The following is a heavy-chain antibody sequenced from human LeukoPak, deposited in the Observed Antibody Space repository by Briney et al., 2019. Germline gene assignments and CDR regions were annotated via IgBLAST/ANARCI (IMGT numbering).Heavy chain of an antibody. CDR3: VRMRGPERRHCFDY. Sequence: GGSLRLSCVVSDFTFAVSWVRKAPGKGLEWISTINGRGDASFHADSVKGRFTISRATSKNTLYLHMSSLRAADTAMYFCVRMRGPERRHCFDYWSQGALLIVSS. CDR2: INGRGDAS. CDR1: DFTFA. J-gene: IGHJ4*02. V-gene: IGHV3-23*01. D-gene: IGHD1-1*01.